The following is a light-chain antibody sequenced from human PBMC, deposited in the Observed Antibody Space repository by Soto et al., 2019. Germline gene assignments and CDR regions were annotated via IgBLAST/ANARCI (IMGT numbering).Light chain of an antibody. J-gene: IGLJ2*01. V-gene: IGLV2-14*01. CDR3: ISYTSSSTLGVV. Sequence: QSVLTQPASVSGSPGQSITISCTGTSSDVGGYNYVSWYQQHPGKAPKLMIYDVSNRPSGVSNRFSGSKSGNTASLTISGLQAEDEADYSCISYTSSSTLGVVFGGGTKLTVL. CDR1: SSDVGGYNY. CDR2: DVS.